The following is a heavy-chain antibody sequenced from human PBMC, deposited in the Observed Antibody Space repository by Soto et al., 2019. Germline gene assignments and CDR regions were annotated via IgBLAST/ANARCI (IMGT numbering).Heavy chain of an antibody. J-gene: IGHJ3*02. V-gene: IGHV3-53*05. CDR1: GFTVSSNY. CDR3: AKDHYDSSGSYLHDAFDI. D-gene: IGHD3-22*01. Sequence: QLGGPLRLSCAASGFTVSSNYMSWVRQAPGKGLEVLFIIYTESNKYYADSVKGRFTISRDNSKNTLYLQMNSLRAEDTAVYYCAKDHYDSSGSYLHDAFDIWGQGTMVTVSS. CDR2: IYTESNK.